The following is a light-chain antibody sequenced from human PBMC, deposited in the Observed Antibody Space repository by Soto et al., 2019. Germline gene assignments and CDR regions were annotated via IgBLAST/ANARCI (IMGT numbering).Light chain of an antibody. J-gene: IGLJ1*01. CDR1: NSNIASNT. CDR3: AAWDDTLKRYV. Sequence: QSVLTQPPSASETPGQTVSSSCSGSNSNIASNTVNWYQHLPGTSPKLLIYYNNQRPSGVPDRFSGSTSGTSASLAISGLQSEDESDYYCAAWDDTLKRYVFGTGTKLTVL. CDR2: YNN. V-gene: IGLV1-44*01.